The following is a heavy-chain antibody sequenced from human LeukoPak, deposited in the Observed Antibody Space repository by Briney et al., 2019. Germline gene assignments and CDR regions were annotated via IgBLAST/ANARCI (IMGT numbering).Heavy chain of an antibody. D-gene: IGHD3-22*01. CDR3: ARVGITMRERGDNWFDP. CDR2: IYHSGST. J-gene: IGHJ5*02. Sequence: SETLSLTCTVSGGSISSSSYYWGWIRQPPGKGLEWIGSIYHSGSTYYNPSLKSRVAISVDTSKNQFSLKLSSVTAADTAVYYCARVGITMRERGDNWFDPWGQGTLVTVSS. V-gene: IGHV4-39*07. CDR1: GGSISSSSYY.